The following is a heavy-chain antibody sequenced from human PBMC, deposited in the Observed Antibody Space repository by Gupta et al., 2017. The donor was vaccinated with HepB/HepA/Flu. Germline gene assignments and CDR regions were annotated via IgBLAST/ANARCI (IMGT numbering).Heavy chain of an antibody. J-gene: IGHJ4*02. Sequence: QVQLVETGGGVVQRGRSLILSCAPSAFTVSSLALHWVPQVPGKGLEWVAVILYDGNNKYYADSVKGRFTISRDNSKNTLYLQMNSLRPEDTAVYYCASGRFGGQGLHSWGQGTLVTVSS. CDR3: ASGRFGGQGLHS. V-gene: IGHV3-30-3*01. CDR1: AFTVSSLA. D-gene: IGHD3-10*01. CDR2: ILYDGNNK.